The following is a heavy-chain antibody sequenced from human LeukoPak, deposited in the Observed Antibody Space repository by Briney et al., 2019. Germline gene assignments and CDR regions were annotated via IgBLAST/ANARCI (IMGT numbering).Heavy chain of an antibody. D-gene: IGHD3-10*01. CDR3: ARDKLTMVRGVIGFDP. Sequence: PGRSLRLSCAASGFTFSSYGMHWVRQAPGKGLEWVAVIWYDGSNKYYADSVKGRFTISRDNSKNTLYLQMNSLRAEDTAVYYCARDKLTMVRGVIGFDPWGQGTLVTVSS. J-gene: IGHJ5*02. CDR2: IWYDGSNK. CDR1: GFTFSSYG. V-gene: IGHV3-33*01.